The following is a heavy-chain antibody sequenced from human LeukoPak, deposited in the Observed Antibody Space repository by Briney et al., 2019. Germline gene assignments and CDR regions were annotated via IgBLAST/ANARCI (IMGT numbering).Heavy chain of an antibody. CDR2: IYHSGST. V-gene: IGHV4-59*12. D-gene: IGHD6-19*01. CDR3: ARDSSGWYFDY. CDR1: GDSISSYY. Sequence: SETLSLTCTVSGDSISSYYWSWIRQPPGKRLEWIGYIYHSGSTDYNPSLKSRVTISIDMSKNQFSLHLNSVTAADTAVYYCARDSSGWYFDYWGQGTLVTVSS. J-gene: IGHJ4*02.